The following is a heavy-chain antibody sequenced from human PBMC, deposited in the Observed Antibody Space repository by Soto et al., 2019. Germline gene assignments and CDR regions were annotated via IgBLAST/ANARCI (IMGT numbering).Heavy chain of an antibody. CDR3: ARIRALRPGSRDHWWFAP. CDR1: GYSISSSNW. J-gene: IGHJ5*02. CDR2: IYYSGST. D-gene: IGHD2-15*01. V-gene: IGHV4-28*01. Sequence: ETLSLTCAVSGYSISSSNWWGWIRQPPGKGLEWIGYIYYSGSTYYNPSLKSRVTMSVDTSKNQFSLKLSSVTAVDTAVYYCARIRALRPGSRDHWWFAPWGQGTLVTVSS.